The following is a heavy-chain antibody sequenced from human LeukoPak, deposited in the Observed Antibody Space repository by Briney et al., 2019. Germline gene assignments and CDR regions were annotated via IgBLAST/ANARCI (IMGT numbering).Heavy chain of an antibody. CDR2: INNDGSSA. D-gene: IGHD1-1*01. J-gene: IGHJ6*02. CDR3: ARRGTGHGMDV. V-gene: IGHV3-74*01. CDR1: GFTFDNYW. Sequence: GGSLRLSCAASGFTFDNYWIHWVRQVPGKGLVWVSRINNDGSSASYVDSVKGRFTISRDNAKNTLFLQMNSLRAEDTAVYYCARRGTGHGMDVWGQGTTVIVSS.